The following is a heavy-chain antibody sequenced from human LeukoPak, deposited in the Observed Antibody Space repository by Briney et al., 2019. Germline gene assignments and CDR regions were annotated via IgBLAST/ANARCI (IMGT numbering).Heavy chain of an antibody. D-gene: IGHD1-14*01. V-gene: IGHV6-1*01. CDR1: GGSVFSNRCA. J-gene: IGHJ3*02. Sequence: SQTLSLTFASTGGSVFSNRCAWIGLRQSPSRGLEWLGRTYYRAKWYNDYAVSVKARITINPDTSKNQFSLQLNSVTPEDTAVYYCTRGIATTRAFDIWGQGTMVTVSS. CDR3: TRGIATTRAFDI. CDR2: TYYRAKWYN.